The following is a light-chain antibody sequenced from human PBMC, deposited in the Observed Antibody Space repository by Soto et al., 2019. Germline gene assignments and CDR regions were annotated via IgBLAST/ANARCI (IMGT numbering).Light chain of an antibody. CDR1: QSVSSL. V-gene: IGKV3-11*01. Sequence: EIVLTQSPATLSLSPGERATLSCRASQSVSSLLAWYQQKPGQAPRLLIYDASNRATGIPARFSGSGSGTDFNLNISSLEPEDFAIYYCHQRSNWPPSFGPGTTVDI. CDR3: HQRSNWPPS. J-gene: IGKJ3*01. CDR2: DAS.